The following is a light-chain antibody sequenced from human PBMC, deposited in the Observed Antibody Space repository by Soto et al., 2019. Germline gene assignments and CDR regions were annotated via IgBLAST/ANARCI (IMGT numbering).Light chain of an antibody. Sequence: EIVLTQYPGTLSLSPGERATLSCRASQSVSSSYLAWYQQKPGQAPRLLIYGASSRATGIPDRFSGSGSGTVFTLTISRLEPEDFAVYYCQQYGSSPYTFGQGTKLEIK. V-gene: IGKV3-20*01. CDR1: QSVSSSY. J-gene: IGKJ2*01. CDR3: QQYGSSPYT. CDR2: GAS.